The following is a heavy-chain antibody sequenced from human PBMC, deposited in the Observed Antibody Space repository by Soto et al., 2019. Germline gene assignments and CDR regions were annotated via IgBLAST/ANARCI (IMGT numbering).Heavy chain of an antibody. V-gene: IGHV3-73*01. CDR3: TRCVVGAADAFDI. D-gene: IGHD1-26*01. J-gene: IGHJ3*02. Sequence: EVQLVESGGGLVQPGGSLKLSCAASGLTFSGSAMHWVRQASGRGLEWVGRIRGKADNYATAYAASVKGRFTISRDDSKNTAYLQMNSLKTEDTAVYYCTRCVVGAADAFDIWGQGTMVTVSS. CDR2: IRGKADNYAT. CDR1: GLTFSGSA.